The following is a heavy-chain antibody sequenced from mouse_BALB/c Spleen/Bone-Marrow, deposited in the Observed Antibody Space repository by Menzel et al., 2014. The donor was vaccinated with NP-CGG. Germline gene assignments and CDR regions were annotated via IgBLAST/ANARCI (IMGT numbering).Heavy chain of an antibody. D-gene: IGHD2-14*01. Sequence: VQLKESGGGLVKPGGSLKLSCAASGFTFSDYYMYWVRQTPEKGLEWVAIISDGGSYTYYPDSVKGRFTISRDNAKNNLYLQMSSLKSDDTAMYYCARDRAYYRYDGYYYAMDYWGQGTSVTVSS. CDR1: GFTFSDYY. V-gene: IGHV5-4*02. CDR3: ARDRAYYRYDGYYYAMDY. J-gene: IGHJ4*01. CDR2: ISDGGSYT.